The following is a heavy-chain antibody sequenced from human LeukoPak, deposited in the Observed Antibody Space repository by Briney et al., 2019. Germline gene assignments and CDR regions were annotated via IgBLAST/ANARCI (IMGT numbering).Heavy chain of an antibody. J-gene: IGHJ5*01. D-gene: IGHD3-10*01. CDR3: ARGRARDGSFPWLDS. V-gene: IGHV4-59*01. Sequence: SETLSLTCSVSGDSIGSYYWTWIRQSAGKGLEWIGYIFYSGSTNYSPSLKSRVAISVDTSNNQFSLQLRSVTAADTAIYYCARGRARDGSFPWLDSWGQGTLVTVSS. CDR1: GDSIGSYY. CDR2: IFYSGST.